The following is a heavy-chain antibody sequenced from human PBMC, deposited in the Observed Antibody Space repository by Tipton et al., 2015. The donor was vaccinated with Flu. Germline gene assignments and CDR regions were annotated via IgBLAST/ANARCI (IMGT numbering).Heavy chain of an antibody. CDR3: ASGRFCNSVSCVFGLDV. Sequence: TLSLTCTVSGGSISSYYWSWIRQPAGKGLEWIGRFYTTGSTNYSPSLKSRVTMSVDTSKNQFSLTLNSATAADSAVYYCASGRFCNSVSCVFGLDVWGQGTTVIVSS. D-gene: IGHD2/OR15-2a*01. J-gene: IGHJ6*02. V-gene: IGHV4-4*07. CDR2: FYTTGST. CDR1: GGSISSYY.